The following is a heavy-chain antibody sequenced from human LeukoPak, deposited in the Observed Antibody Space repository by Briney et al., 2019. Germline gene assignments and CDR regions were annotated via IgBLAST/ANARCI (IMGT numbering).Heavy chain of an antibody. CDR2: ISSSGSSI. CDR1: GFTFSDYY. CDR3: ARAGYSSGWYVGY. V-gene: IGHV3-11*01. J-gene: IGHJ4*02. D-gene: IGHD6-19*01. Sequence: GGSLRLSCAASGFTFSDYYMGWIRQAPGKGLEWASYISSSGSSIYYPDSVRGRFTISRDNAKNSLYLQLNSLRAEDTAVYYCARAGYSSGWYVGYWGQGTLVTVSS.